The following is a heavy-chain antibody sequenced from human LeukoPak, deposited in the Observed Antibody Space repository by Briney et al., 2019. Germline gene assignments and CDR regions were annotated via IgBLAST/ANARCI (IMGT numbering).Heavy chain of an antibody. CDR1: GGSISSSLYH. J-gene: IGHJ5*02. CDR2: IYYTGTT. CDR3: ARGRYNWNPISAGWFDP. Sequence: KPSETLSLTCTVSGGSISSSLYHWGWIRQSPGKNLEWLGSIYYTGTTHYNPSLKSRVTISVDTSKNQFSLKLSSVTAADTAVYYCARGRYNWNPISAGWFDPWGQGNLVTVSS. D-gene: IGHD1-20*01. V-gene: IGHV4-39*07.